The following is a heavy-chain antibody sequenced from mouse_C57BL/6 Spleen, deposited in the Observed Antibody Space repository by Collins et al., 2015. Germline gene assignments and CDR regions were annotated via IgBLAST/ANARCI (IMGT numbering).Heavy chain of an antibody. Sequence: QVQLQQPGTELVKPGASMRLSCKASGYTFTSYWMHWVKQRPGQGLEWIGNIDPSNGATNYNEKFKRKAILTVDKSSSTAYMQLSSLTSDDSAVYYYTSYYYGSTYDAMDCWGQGTSVTVSS. CDR1: GYTFTSYW. J-gene: IGHJ4*01. D-gene: IGHD1-1*01. CDR2: IDPSNGAT. V-gene: IGHV1-53*01. CDR3: TSYYYGSTYDAMDC.